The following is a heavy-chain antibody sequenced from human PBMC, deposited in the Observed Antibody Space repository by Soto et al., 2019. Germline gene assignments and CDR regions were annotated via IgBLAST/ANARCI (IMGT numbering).Heavy chain of an antibody. J-gene: IGHJ4*02. CDR2: IYHSGST. V-gene: IGHV4-30-2*01. D-gene: IGHD3-22*01. Sequence: SETLSLTCTVSGGSISSGNYYWSWIRQPPGKGLERIGYIYHSGSTYYNPSLKSRVTISVDRSKNQFSLKLSSVTAADTAVYYCARVAPPYYYDSSGPGYYFDYWGQGTLVTVSS. CDR1: GGSISSGNYY. CDR3: ARVAPPYYYDSSGPGYYFDY.